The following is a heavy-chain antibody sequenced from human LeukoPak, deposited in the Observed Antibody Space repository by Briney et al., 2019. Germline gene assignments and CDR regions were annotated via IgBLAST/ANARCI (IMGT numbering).Heavy chain of an antibody. CDR2: ISFDGSYK. Sequence: PGRSLRLSCAASGFTFSSYAMHWVRQAPGKGLEWVAVISFDGSYKYYADSVKGRFTISRDNSKNTLYLQMNSLRAGDTAIYYCARGNGGTSGWFDPGAREPWSPSPQ. CDR1: GFTFSSYA. J-gene: IGHJ5*02. V-gene: IGHV3-30*04. CDR3: ARGNGGTSGWFDP. D-gene: IGHD4-23*01.